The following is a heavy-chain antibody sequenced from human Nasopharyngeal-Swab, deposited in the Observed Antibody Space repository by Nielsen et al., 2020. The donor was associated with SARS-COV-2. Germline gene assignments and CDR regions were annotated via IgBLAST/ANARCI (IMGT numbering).Heavy chain of an antibody. Sequence: SETLSLTCAISGDSVSSNSAAWNWIRQSPSRGLEWLGRTYYRSKWYIDYAVSVKSRIIINPDTSKNQFSLQVNSVTPEDTAVYYCAREETLLYSSSWRGYYFDYWGRGTLVTVSS. CDR2: TYYRSKWYI. CDR3: AREETLLYSSSWRGYYFDY. V-gene: IGHV6-1*01. CDR1: GDSVSSNSAA. J-gene: IGHJ4*02. D-gene: IGHD6-13*01.